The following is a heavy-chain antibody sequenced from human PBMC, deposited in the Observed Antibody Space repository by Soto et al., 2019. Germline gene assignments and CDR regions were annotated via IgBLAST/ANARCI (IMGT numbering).Heavy chain of an antibody. CDR2: ISGSGGST. CDR3: AKDSSSWYYRFDY. V-gene: IGHV3-23*01. Sequence: EVQLLESGGGLVQPGGSLRLSCAASGFTFSSYAMSWVRQAPGKGLEWVSAISGSGGSTYYADSVKGRFTISRDNSKNTLYLQMNSLRPEDTAVYYCAKDSSSWYYRFDYWGQGTLVTVSS. CDR1: GFTFSSYA. D-gene: IGHD6-13*01. J-gene: IGHJ4*02.